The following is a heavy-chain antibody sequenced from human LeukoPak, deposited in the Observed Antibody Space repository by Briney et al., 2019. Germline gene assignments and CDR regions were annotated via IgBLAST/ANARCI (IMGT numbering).Heavy chain of an antibody. V-gene: IGHV4-34*01. J-gene: IGHJ6*03. CDR1: GGSFSGYY. CDR2: INHSGST. D-gene: IGHD6-19*01. CDR3: ARGWVGVAGISKYYYYYYMDV. Sequence: PETLSLTCAVYGGSFSGYYWSWIRQPPGKGLEWIGEINHSGSTNYNPSLKSRVTISVDTSKNQFSLKLSSVTAADTAVYYCARGWVGVAGISKYYYYYYMDVWGKGTTVTVSS.